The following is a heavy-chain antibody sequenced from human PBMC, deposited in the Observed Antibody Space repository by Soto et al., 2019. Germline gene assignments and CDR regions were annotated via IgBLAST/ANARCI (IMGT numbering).Heavy chain of an antibody. J-gene: IGHJ6*03. CDR2: ISYDGSNK. V-gene: IGHV3-30*18. CDR3: AKDPPLYYDFWSGYKGYYMDV. Sequence: GGSLRLSCAASGFTFSSYGMHWARQAPGKGLEWVAVISYDGSNKYYADSVKGRFTISRDNSKNTLYLQMNSLRAEDTAVYYCAKDPPLYYDFWSGYKGYYMDVWGKGTTVTVSS. CDR1: GFTFSSYG. D-gene: IGHD3-3*01.